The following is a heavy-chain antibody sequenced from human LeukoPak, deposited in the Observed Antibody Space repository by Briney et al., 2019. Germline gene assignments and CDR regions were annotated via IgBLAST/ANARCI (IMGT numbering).Heavy chain of an antibody. J-gene: IGHJ4*02. CDR2: IGGGGIT. CDR3: AWDYVWGSFRH. Sequence: GSLRLSCAASGFTFSSYAMSWVRQAPGKGLAWVSSIGGGGITYYADAVKGRFTISRDSSKNTVSLQMNSLRAEDTAVYYCAWDYVWGSFRHWGQGSLVTVSS. CDR1: GFTFSSYA. D-gene: IGHD3-16*02. V-gene: IGHV3-23*01.